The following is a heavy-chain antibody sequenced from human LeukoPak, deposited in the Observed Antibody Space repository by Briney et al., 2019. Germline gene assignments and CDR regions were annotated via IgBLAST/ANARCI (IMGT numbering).Heavy chain of an antibody. D-gene: IGHD5-18*01. CDR1: GFTFSSYS. V-gene: IGHV3-21*01. CDR3: ARDGRHSYGLPIDY. J-gene: IGHJ4*02. CDR2: ISSSSSYI. Sequence: PGGSLRLSCAASGFTFSSYSMNWVRQAPGKGLEWVSSISSSSSYIYYADSVKGRFTISRDNAKNSLYLQMNSLRAEDTAVYYCARDGRHSYGLPIDYWGQGTLVTVSS.